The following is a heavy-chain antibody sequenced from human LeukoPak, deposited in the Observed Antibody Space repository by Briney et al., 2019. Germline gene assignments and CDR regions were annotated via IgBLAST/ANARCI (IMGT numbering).Heavy chain of an antibody. CDR3: VRDMATGRFDP. CDR2: IKHDGSDK. D-gene: IGHD5-24*01. V-gene: IGHV3-7*01. J-gene: IGHJ5*02. CDR1: GFTFSHNW. Sequence: PGGSLRLSCAASGFTFSHNWMTWVRQAPGKGLELVANIKHDGSDKYYVDSVEGRFTISRDNAKNSLYLQMNSLRVEDTAMYYCVRDMATGRFDPWGQGTLVTVSS.